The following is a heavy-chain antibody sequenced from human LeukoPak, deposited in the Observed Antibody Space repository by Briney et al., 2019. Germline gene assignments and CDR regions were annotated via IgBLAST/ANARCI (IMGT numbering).Heavy chain of an antibody. J-gene: IGHJ4*02. D-gene: IGHD1-26*01. CDR2: IRYDGSNK. Sequence: TGGSLRLSCAASGFTFSSYGMHWVRQAPGKGLEWVAFIRYDGSNKYYADSVKGRFTISRDNSKNTLYLQMNSLRAEDTAVYYCAKDPSGSYQPYYFDCWGQGTLVTVSS. V-gene: IGHV3-30*02. CDR1: GFTFSSYG. CDR3: AKDPSGSYQPYYFDC.